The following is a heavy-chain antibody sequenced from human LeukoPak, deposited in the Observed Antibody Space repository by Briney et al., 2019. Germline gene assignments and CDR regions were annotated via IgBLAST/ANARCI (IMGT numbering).Heavy chain of an antibody. Sequence: SETLSLTCTVSDGSTSSSNYYWSWIRQPPGEGLEWIGYIYYTGSTNYNPSLRSRVTISVDTSKNQFSLKLSSVTAADTAVYYCARSHGSGSYYNLNDYWGQGTLVTVSS. CDR2: IYYTGST. CDR1: DGSTSSSNYY. J-gene: IGHJ4*02. D-gene: IGHD3-10*01. V-gene: IGHV4-61*01. CDR3: ARSHGSGSYYNLNDY.